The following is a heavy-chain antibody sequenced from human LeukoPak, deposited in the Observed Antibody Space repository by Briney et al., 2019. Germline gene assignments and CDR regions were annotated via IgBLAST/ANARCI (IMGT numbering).Heavy chain of an antibody. CDR1: GYTFTGYY. CDR3: ARVNGSSGCLPVGSYNY. CDR2: INPNSGGT. Sequence: ASVKVSCKASGYTFTGYYMHWVRQAPGQGLEWMGRINPNSGGTNYAQKFQGRVTMTRDTSISTAYMELSRLRSDDTAVYYCARVNGSSGCLPVGSYNYWGQGTLVTVSS. D-gene: IGHD6-19*01. J-gene: IGHJ4*02. V-gene: IGHV1-2*06.